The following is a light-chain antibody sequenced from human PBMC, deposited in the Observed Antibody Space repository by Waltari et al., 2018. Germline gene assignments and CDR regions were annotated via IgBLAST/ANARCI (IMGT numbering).Light chain of an antibody. CDR3: QQRSNWPPIT. V-gene: IGKV3-11*01. J-gene: IGKJ5*01. Sequence: EIVLTQSPVTLSLAPGERATLSCWASQSFGSSLAWYQQKPGQAPRLLRYDASNRATGVPARFNGSGSGTDFTLTIISLQSEDSAVYYCQQRSNWPPITFGQGTRLEIK. CDR2: DAS. CDR1: QSFGSS.